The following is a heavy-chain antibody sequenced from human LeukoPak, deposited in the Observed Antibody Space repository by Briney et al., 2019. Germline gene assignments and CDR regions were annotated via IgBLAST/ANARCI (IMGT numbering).Heavy chain of an antibody. J-gene: IGHJ4*02. CDR3: ARGVSSIAAEIDY. V-gene: IGHV4-4*02. CDR1: GGSITSTNNW. D-gene: IGHD6-6*01. CDR2: VYHTGDT. Sequence: SETLSLTSAVSGGSITSTNNWWSWVRQSPGKGLEWIGEVYHTGDTTYNPSLKSGVPVPVAIPENRCSLKLSPVTAAETAVYYLARGVSSIAAEIDYWGQGTLVTVSS.